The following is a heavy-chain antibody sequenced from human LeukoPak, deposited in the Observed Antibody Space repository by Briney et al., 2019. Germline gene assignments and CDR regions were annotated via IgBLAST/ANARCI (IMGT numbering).Heavy chain of an antibody. J-gene: IGHJ4*02. CDR2: IYYSGRT. CDR3: ARVTCSATSCYSTY. Sequence: SETLSLTCTVSGGSISSSSYYWGWIRQPPGKGLEWIGTIYYSGRTYYNPSLKSRVSMSVDTSKNQFSLKLSSVTAADTAVYYCARVTCSATSCYSTYWGQGTLVTVSS. V-gene: IGHV4-39*01. D-gene: IGHD2-15*01. CDR1: GGSISSSSYY.